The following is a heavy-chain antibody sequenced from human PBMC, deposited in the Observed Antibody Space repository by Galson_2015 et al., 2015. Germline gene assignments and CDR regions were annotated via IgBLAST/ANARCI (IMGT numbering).Heavy chain of an antibody. D-gene: IGHD6-13*01. CDR3: ARDSSLDAFDI. CDR2: INAGNGNT. CDR1: GYTFTSYA. J-gene: IGHJ3*02. V-gene: IGHV1-3*01. Sequence: SVKVSCKASGYTFTSYAMHWVRQAPGQRLEWMGWINAGNGNTKYSQKFQGRVTITRDTSASTAYMELSRLRSDDTAVYYCARDSSLDAFDIWGQGTMVTVSS.